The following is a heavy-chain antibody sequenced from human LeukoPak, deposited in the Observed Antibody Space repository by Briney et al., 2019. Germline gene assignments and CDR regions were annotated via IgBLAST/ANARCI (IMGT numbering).Heavy chain of an antibody. J-gene: IGHJ4*02. D-gene: IGHD6-19*01. CDR2: LYNGGGA. V-gene: IGHV3-53*01. Sequence: GGFLRLSCAASGFTVSSNSMTWVRQAPGKGLEWVSILYNGGGASYADSVKGRFTISRDNSSNTLFLQMNSLRAEDTAVYYCARRDTTGWYHHFDYWGQGTLVTVSS. CDR3: ARRDTTGWYHHFDY. CDR1: GFTVSSNS.